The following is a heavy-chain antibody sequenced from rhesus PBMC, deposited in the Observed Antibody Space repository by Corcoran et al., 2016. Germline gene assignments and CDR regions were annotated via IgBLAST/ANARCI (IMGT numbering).Heavy chain of an antibody. D-gene: IGHD6-25*01. Sequence: QVQLQESGPGLVKPSETLSLTCAVSGGSISSSNWWSWIRQPPGKGLECIGYISGSSGSTYYNPSLKSRVTISTITSKNQFSLKLSSVTAADTAVYYCARDRGGSRYFDYWGQGVLVTVSS. CDR1: GGSISSSNW. CDR3: ARDRGGSRYFDY. V-gene: IGHV4-65*01. J-gene: IGHJ4*01. CDR2: ISGSSGST.